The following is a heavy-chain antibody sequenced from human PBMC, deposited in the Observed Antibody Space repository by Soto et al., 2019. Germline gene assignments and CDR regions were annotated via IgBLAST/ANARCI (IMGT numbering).Heavy chain of an antibody. V-gene: IGHV5-51*01. CDR3: ARNNADFWSGSYYYYYYMDV. J-gene: IGHJ6*03. D-gene: IGHD3-3*01. Sequence: PGESLKISCKGSGYIFTSYWIGWVRQMPGKGLEWMGIIYPGDSDTRYSPSFQGQVTISADKSISTAYLQWSSLKASDTAMYYFARNNADFWSGSYYYYYYMDVWGKGTTVTVSS. CDR1: GYIFTSYW. CDR2: IYPGDSDT.